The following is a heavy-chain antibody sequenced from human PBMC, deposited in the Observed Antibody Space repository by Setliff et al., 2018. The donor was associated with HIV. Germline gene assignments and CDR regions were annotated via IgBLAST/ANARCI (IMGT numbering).Heavy chain of an antibody. J-gene: IGHJ6*03. CDR1: GGSISSGGYY. CDR3: AREIQFSATTYYYYYMDD. D-gene: IGHD5-18*01. V-gene: IGHV4-61*09. Sequence: SETLSLTCTVSGGSISSGGYYWSWIRQPAGKGLEWIGHIYTSGSTNYKPSLKSRLTISVDTSKNQFSLKLRSVTAADTAVYYCAREIQFSATTYYYYYMDDWGRGTTVTVSS. CDR2: IYTSGST.